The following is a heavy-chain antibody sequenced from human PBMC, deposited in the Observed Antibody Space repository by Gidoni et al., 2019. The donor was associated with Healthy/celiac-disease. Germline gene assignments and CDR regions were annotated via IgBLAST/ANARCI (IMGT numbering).Heavy chain of an antibody. D-gene: IGHD3-16*02. CDR1: GYSFTSYW. CDR3: ARVIMITFGGVIEPFDY. J-gene: IGHJ4*02. Sequence: EVQLVQSGAEVKKPGEALRISCKGSGYSFTSYWISWVRQMPGKGLEWMGRIDPSDSYTNYSPSFQGHVTISADKSISTAYLQWSSLKASDTAMYYCARVIMITFGGVIEPFDYWGQGTLVTVSS. V-gene: IGHV5-10-1*01. CDR2: IDPSDSYT.